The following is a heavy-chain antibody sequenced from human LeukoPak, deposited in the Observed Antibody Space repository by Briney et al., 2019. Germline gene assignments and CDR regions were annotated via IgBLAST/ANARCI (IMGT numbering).Heavy chain of an antibody. Sequence: SETLSLTCTVSGGSISSYYWSWIRQPPGRGLEWIGYIYYSGSTNYNPSLKSRVTISVDTSKKQFSLKLSSVTAADTAVYYCARAHSTGWYLTYFDYWGQGTLVTVSS. J-gene: IGHJ4*02. CDR1: GGSISSYY. CDR2: IYYSGST. V-gene: IGHV4-59*01. CDR3: ARAHSTGWYLTYFDY. D-gene: IGHD6-19*01.